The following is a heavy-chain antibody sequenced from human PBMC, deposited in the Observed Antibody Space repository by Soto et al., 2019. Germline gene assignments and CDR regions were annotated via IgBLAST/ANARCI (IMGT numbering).Heavy chain of an antibody. D-gene: IGHD3-3*01. J-gene: IGHJ6*02. Sequence: QVQLEESGGGVVQSGRSLRLSCFTSGFTFRFYGMHWVRHAPGKGLEWIAFISQDGSRRDYADSLKGRFTISRDNSKITVYLQIDSLTVEDTAVYYCAKPHYTFGPHAMDIWGRGSTVAVS. CDR1: GFTFRFYG. V-gene: IGHV3-30*18. CDR3: AKPHYTFGPHAMDI. CDR2: ISQDGSRR.